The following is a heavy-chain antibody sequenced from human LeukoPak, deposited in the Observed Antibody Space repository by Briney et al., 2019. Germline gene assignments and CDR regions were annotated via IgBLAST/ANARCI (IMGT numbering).Heavy chain of an antibody. CDR2: ISSSGTYI. Sequence: GGSLRLSCAASGFTFRNFDMSWVRQAPGMGLEWVSSISSSGTYIYYSDSVKGRFTISRDNAKNSVHLQMNSLRAEDTAVYYCVRRYCSGGSCYGRVYWGQGTLVTVSS. D-gene: IGHD2-15*01. CDR3: VRRYCSGGSCYGRVY. J-gene: IGHJ4*02. CDR1: GFTFRNFD. V-gene: IGHV3-21*01.